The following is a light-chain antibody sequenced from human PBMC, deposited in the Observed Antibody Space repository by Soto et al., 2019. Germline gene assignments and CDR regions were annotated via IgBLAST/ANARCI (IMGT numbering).Light chain of an antibody. CDR1: SSDVGTYDY. CDR3: CPFSTSGTHV. V-gene: IGLV2-14*01. CDR2: DVN. J-gene: IGLJ1*01. Sequence: QSALTQPASVSGSPGQSITISCTGTSSDVGTYDYVSWHQQHPGKAPELIIYDVNNRPSGVSSRFSGSKSGNTASLTISGLQAEDEADYYCCPFSTSGTHVFGTGTKVTVL.